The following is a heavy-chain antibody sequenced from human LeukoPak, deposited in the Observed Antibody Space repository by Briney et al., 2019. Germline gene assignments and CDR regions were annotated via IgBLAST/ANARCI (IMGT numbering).Heavy chain of an antibody. J-gene: IGHJ4*02. V-gene: IGHV3-7*01. CDR1: GFNFRYFW. CDR2: IKRDGTDK. D-gene: IGHD6-19*01. Sequence: PGGSLRLSCLGSGFNFRYFWMSWVRQAPGKGLEWLANIKRDGTDKYYVGSVEGRFTISRDNAKNSLFLQMSSLRAEDTAIYYCTRALYNTGWYPDYFDSWGQGTLVTVSS. CDR3: TRALYNTGWYPDYFDS.